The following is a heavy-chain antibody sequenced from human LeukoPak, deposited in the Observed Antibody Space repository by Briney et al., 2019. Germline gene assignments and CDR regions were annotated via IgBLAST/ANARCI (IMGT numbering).Heavy chain of an antibody. CDR3: AKDVNHIAAAGTGLYFDY. D-gene: IGHD6-13*01. V-gene: IGHV3-30*18. CDR2: ISYDGSNK. J-gene: IGHJ4*02. Sequence: PGGSLRLSCAASGFTFSSYGMHWVRQAPGKGLEWVAVISYDGSNKYYADSVKGRFTISRDNSKNTLYLQMNSLRAEDTAVYYCAKDVNHIAAAGTGLYFDYWGQGTLVTVSS. CDR1: GFTFSSYG.